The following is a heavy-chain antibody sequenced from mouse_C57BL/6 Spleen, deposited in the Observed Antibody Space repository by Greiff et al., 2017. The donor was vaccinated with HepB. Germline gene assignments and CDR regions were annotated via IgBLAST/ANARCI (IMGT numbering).Heavy chain of an antibody. CDR2: INPSTGGT. V-gene: IGHV1-42*01. Sequence: VQLKESGPELVKPGASVKISCKASGYSFTGYYMNWVKQSPEKSLEWIGEINPSTGGTTYNQKFKAKATLTVDKSSSTAYMQIKSLTSEDSAVYYCARSLYYYDLDYWGQGTTLTVSS. CDR3: ARSLYYYDLDY. CDR1: GYSFTGYY. J-gene: IGHJ2*01. D-gene: IGHD1-1*01.